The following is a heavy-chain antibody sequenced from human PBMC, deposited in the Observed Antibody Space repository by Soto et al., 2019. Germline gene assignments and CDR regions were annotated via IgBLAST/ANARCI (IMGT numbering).Heavy chain of an antibody. Sequence: WTWIRQPPGKGLEWIGYISYGGNTHFNAYFHPSLKPRVTISADTSKNQFSLILTSVTAADTAVYYCARVRVGVDYWGQGALVTVPS. D-gene: IGHD1-26*01. J-gene: IGHJ4*02. CDR2: ISYGGNT. CDR3: ARVRVGVDY. V-gene: IGHV4-59*01.